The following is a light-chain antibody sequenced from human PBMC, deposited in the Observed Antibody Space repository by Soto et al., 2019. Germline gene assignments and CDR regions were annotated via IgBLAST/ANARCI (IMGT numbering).Light chain of an antibody. CDR3: QQYGTSPYT. CDR2: GAS. CDR1: QSVSSSY. Sequence: EILLTQSPGTLSLSPGERATLSCRANQSVSSSYLAWYQQKPGQAPRLLIYGASSRASGIPDRFSGSGSGTDFTLTISRLEPEDCAVYYCQQYGTSPYTFGQGTKLEIK. J-gene: IGKJ2*01. V-gene: IGKV3-20*01.